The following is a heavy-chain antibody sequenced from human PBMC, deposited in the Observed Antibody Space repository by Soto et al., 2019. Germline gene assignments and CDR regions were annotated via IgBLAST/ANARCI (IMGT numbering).Heavy chain of an antibody. CDR2: IYFSGSG. CDR3: ARHIASQYCSGSGCYGPFDY. D-gene: IGHD2-15*01. CDR1: GGSISSYY. Sequence: AETLSLTCTVSGGSISSYYWSWIRQPPGRGLDYIGYIYFSGSGNYNPSLKSRLTISLDTSKNQFSLKLSSVTAADTAVYYCARHIASQYCSGSGCYGPFDYWGHGTLVTVSS. V-gene: IGHV4-59*01. J-gene: IGHJ4*01.